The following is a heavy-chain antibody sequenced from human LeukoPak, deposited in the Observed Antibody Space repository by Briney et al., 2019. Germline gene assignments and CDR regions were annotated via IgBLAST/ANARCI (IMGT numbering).Heavy chain of an antibody. CDR2: ISYDGSNK. Sequence: GRSLRLSCAASGFTFSSYAMHWVRQAPGKGLEWVAVISYDGSNKYYADSVKGRFTISRDNSKNTLYLQMNSQRAEDTAVYYCAREAVVVVAAYDYWSQGTLVTVSS. CDR1: GFTFSSYA. J-gene: IGHJ4*02. D-gene: IGHD2-15*01. CDR3: AREAVVVVAAYDY. V-gene: IGHV3-30-3*01.